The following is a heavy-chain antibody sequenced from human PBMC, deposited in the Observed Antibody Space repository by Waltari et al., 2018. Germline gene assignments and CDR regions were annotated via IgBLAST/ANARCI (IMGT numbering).Heavy chain of an antibody. J-gene: IGHJ5*02. CDR2: IYYTGRT. Sequence: QVQLQESGPGLVKASETLSLTCTVPGGSISSGGYDLSWIRQHPGKGLVWIGYIYYTGRTDYNPSLTSRVSISVETSKNQFSLKLSSVTAADTAVYYCATNHYGTGKGWFDPWGQGTPVTVSS. CDR1: GGSISSGGYD. V-gene: IGHV4-31*03. D-gene: IGHD3-10*01. CDR3: ATNHYGTGKGWFDP.